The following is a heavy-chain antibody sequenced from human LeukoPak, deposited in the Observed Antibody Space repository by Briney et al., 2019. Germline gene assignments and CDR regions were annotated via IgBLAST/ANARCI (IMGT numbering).Heavy chain of an antibody. CDR1: GFTFSSYS. CDR3: ARDVDGDFTSYFDY. J-gene: IGHJ4*02. Sequence: GGSLRLSCAASGFTFSSYSMNWVRQAPGEGLEWVSSISSSSTYIYYADSLKGRFTISRDNAKNTLYLQMNSLRAEDTAVYYCARDVDGDFTSYFDYWGQGTLVTVSS. CDR2: ISSSSTYI. D-gene: IGHD4-17*01. V-gene: IGHV3-21*01.